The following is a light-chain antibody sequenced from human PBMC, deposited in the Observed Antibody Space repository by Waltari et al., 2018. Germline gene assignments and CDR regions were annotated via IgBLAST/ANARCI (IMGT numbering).Light chain of an antibody. V-gene: IGKV3-20*01. Sequence: IVLTQSPGTLSLSPGARATLSCRASQRVSRSFAWYQQKPRQAPKLLIYGASTWATGIPDRFTGSGSGTDFSLTISSLEPEDFAIYFCQHYVRLPATFGQGTKVEIK. CDR3: QHYVRLPAT. J-gene: IGKJ1*01. CDR1: QRVSRS. CDR2: GAS.